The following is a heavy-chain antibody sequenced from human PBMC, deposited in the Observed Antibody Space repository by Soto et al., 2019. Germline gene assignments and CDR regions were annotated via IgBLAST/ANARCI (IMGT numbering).Heavy chain of an antibody. CDR2: IYTSGTT. V-gene: IGHV4-4*07. J-gene: IGHJ6*02. CDR3: AREGASGFGMDV. Sequence: PSETLSLTCNVSGGSIRGNYWSWIRQPAGKALEWIGRIYTSGTTNYNPSLKSRATMLIDTSKNQFSLILSSVTAADTGVYYCAREGASGFGMDVWGQGTTVTVSS. D-gene: IGHD1-26*01. CDR1: GGSIRGNY.